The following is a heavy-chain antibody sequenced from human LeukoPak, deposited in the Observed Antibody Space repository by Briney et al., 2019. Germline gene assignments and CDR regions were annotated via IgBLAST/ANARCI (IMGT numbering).Heavy chain of an antibody. V-gene: IGHV1-69*02. D-gene: IGHD5-18*01. J-gene: IGHJ4*02. CDR1: GGTFSSYT. CDR2: IIPILGIA. CDR3: ARVSASYGYFDY. Sequence: SVKVSCKASGGTFSSYTISWVRQAPGQGLEWMGRIIPILGIANYAQKFQGRVTITADKSTSTAYMELSSLRSEDTAVYYCARVSASYGYFDYWGQGTLVPVSS.